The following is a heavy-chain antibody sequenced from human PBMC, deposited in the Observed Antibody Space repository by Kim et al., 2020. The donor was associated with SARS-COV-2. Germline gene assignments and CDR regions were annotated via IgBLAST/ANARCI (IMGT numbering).Heavy chain of an antibody. CDR2: NT. D-gene: IGHD3-3*01. CDR3: VRGDWEWMFDF. J-gene: IGHJ4*02. V-gene: IGHV4-30-2*04. Sequence: NTYYSPSLQSRLTISVDTSKNQFSLKVNSVTAADTARYYCVRGDWEWMFDFWGRGIQVTVSS.